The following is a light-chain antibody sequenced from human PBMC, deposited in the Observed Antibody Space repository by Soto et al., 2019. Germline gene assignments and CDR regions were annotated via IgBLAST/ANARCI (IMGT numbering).Light chain of an antibody. CDR3: QQYGSSPIT. J-gene: IGKJ5*01. CDR1: QSVSSSY. Sequence: EIVLTQSPGTLSLSPGDRATLSCSASQSVSSSYLAWYQQKPGQAPRLLIYGASTRATGIPDRFSGDGSVTHFTLTISRLEAEDFVMYYCQQYGSSPITFGQGTRLEIK. CDR2: GAS. V-gene: IGKV3-20*01.